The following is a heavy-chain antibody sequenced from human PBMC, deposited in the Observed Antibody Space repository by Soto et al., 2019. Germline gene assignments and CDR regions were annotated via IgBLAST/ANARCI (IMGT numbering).Heavy chain of an antibody. CDR2: IVVGSGNT. CDR3: AKEGGRGGGSFDY. J-gene: IGHJ4*02. V-gene: IGHV1-58*01. Sequence: SVKVSCKASGFTFTSSAVHWVRQARGQRLEWIGWIVVGSGNTNYAQKFQERVTITRDMSTSTAYMELSSLRAEDTAVYYCAKEGGRGGGSFDYWGQGTLVTVSS. D-gene: IGHD3-16*01. CDR1: GFTFTSSA.